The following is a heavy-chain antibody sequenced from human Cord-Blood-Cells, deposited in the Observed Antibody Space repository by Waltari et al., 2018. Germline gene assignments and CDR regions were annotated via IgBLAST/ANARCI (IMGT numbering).Heavy chain of an antibody. CDR2: ISAYNGNT. V-gene: IGHV1-18*01. CDR1: GYTFTSYG. Sequence: QVQLVQSGAEVKKHGASVKVSCKASGYTFTSYGISWVRQAPGQGLEWMGWISAYNGNTNYAQKLQGRVTMTTDTSTSTAYMELRSLRSDDTAVYYCARAGSGDIVVVVAATPGDYWGQGTLVTVSS. CDR3: ARAGSGDIVVVVAATPGDY. D-gene: IGHD2-15*01. J-gene: IGHJ4*02.